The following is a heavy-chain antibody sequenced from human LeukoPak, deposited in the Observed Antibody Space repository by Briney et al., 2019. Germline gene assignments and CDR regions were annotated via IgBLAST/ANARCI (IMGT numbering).Heavy chain of an antibody. Sequence: GGSLRLSCAASGFTFSGSAMHWVRQASGKGLEWVGRIRSKANSYATAYAASVKGRFTISRDNSKNTLYLQMNSLRAEDTAVYYCAKTGSRELLRGYNWFDPWGQGTLVTVSS. CDR3: AKTGSRELLRGYNWFDP. CDR2: IRSKANSYAT. D-gene: IGHD1-26*01. J-gene: IGHJ5*02. CDR1: GFTFSGSA. V-gene: IGHV3-73*01.